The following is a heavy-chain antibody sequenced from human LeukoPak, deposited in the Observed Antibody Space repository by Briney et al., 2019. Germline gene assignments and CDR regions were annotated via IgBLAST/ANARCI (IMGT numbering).Heavy chain of an antibody. CDR3: ARGDFYYDSSDP. V-gene: IGHV1-3*04. Sequence: ASVKVSCKASGYTFTNYAMYWVRQAPGQRLEWMGWINTGNGNTKYSQKFQGRVTITSDTSANTVYMELSSLRSEDTAVYYCARGDFYYDSSDPWGQGTLVTVSS. CDR2: INTGNGNT. J-gene: IGHJ5*02. D-gene: IGHD3-22*01. CDR1: GYTFTNYA.